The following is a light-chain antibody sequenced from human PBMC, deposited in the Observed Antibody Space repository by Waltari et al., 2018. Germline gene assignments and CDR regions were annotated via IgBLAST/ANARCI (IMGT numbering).Light chain of an antibody. V-gene: IGLV1-51*01. Sequence: QSMLTQPPSVSAAPGVKVTISCSGTPSNIGNNFVSWYQQLPGTALKLFIQDNNKRPSGIPHRFSGSKSGTSATLTITGLQTEDEADYYCGTWDSTLSDVVFGGGTKLTVL. CDR3: GTWDSTLSDVV. CDR1: PSNIGNNF. J-gene: IGLJ2*01. CDR2: DNN.